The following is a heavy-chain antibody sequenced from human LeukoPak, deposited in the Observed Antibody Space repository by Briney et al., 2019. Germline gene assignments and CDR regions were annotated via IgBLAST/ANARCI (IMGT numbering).Heavy chain of an antibody. CDR3: ARGGTARPDY. V-gene: IGHV3-7*01. CDR1: GFTFTTFW. D-gene: IGHD6-6*01. J-gene: IGHJ4*02. CDR2: ISPDGSDR. Sequence: GGSLRLSCAASGFTFTTFWMTWVRQAPGKGLEWVANISPDGSDRYYVDSVKGRFTISRDNAKDSLFLQMNSLRAEDTAMYYCARGGTARPDYWGQGALVTVSS.